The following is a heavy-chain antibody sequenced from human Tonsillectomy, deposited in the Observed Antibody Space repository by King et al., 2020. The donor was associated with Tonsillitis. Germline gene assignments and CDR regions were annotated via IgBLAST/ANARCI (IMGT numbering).Heavy chain of an antibody. D-gene: IGHD5-18*01. Sequence: VQLVESGGGLVQPGGSLRLSCAASGFTFSSYEMNWVRQAPGKGLEWVSYISSSGSTIYYADSVKGRFTISRDNAKKSLYLQMNSLRAEDTAVYYCARSGYSYGPNWYFDLWGRGTLVTVSS. CDR2: ISSSGSTI. J-gene: IGHJ2*01. CDR3: ARSGYSYGPNWYFDL. CDR1: GFTFSSYE. V-gene: IGHV3-48*03.